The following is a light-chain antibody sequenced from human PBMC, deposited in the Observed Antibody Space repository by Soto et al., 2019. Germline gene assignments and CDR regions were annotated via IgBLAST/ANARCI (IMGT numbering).Light chain of an antibody. V-gene: IGKV1-5*01. Sequence: DIPVTQSPSTLSASVGDRVTITCRASQSISNSLAWYHQKPGTAPKLLIYDASNLERGVPSRFSGSGSGTKFTLTIASLQPDDFATYYCQQYETFSGTFGPGTKVDIK. J-gene: IGKJ1*01. CDR2: DAS. CDR1: QSISNS. CDR3: QQYETFSGT.